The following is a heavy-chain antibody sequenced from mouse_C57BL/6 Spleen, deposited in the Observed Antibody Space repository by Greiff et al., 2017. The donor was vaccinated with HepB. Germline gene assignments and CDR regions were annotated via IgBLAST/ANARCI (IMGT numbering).Heavy chain of an antibody. CDR3: TSYYGSSLDY. CDR1: GYTFTDYE. J-gene: IGHJ2*01. CDR2: IDPETGGT. D-gene: IGHD1-1*01. V-gene: IGHV1-15*01. Sequence: QVQLQQSGAELVRPGASVTLSCKASGYTFTDYEMHWVQQTPVHGLEWIGAIDPETGGTAYNQKFKGKAILTADKSSSTAYMELRSLTSEDSAVYYCTSYYGSSLDYGGQGTTLTVSS.